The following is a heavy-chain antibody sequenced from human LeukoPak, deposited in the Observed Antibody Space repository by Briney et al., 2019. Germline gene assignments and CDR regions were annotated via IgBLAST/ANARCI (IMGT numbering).Heavy chain of an antibody. CDR2: INHSGST. D-gene: IGHD3-9*01. V-gene: IGHV4-34*01. CDR1: GGSFSGYY. CDR3: ARGVGYYDILTGP. Sequence: SETLSLTCAVYGGSFSGYYWSWIRQPPGKGLEWIGEINHSGSTNYNPSLKSRVTISVDTSKNQFSLKLSSVTAADTAVYYCARGVGYYDILTGPWGQGTLVTVSS. J-gene: IGHJ4*02.